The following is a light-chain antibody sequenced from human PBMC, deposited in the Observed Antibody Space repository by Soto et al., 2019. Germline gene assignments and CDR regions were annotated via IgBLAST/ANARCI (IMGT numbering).Light chain of an antibody. V-gene: IGKV1-39*01. CDR2: TTS. Sequence: DIQMTQSPSSLSASVGDRVTITCRASRSISMYLNWYQQKPGKAPKLLIYTTSSLQSAVPSRFSGSGSETGYTLTISNLQPDDFAIYYCQQTYTMPPTFGQGTKVDIK. CDR3: QQTYTMPPT. J-gene: IGKJ1*01. CDR1: RSISMY.